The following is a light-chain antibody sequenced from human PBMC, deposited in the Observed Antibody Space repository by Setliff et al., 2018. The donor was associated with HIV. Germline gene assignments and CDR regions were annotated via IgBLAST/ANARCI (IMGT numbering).Light chain of an antibody. CDR3: AVWDNGLKGYV. CDR2: DNY. J-gene: IGLJ1*01. CDR1: SSNIGVNV. V-gene: IGLV1-44*01. Sequence: QSVLTQPPSASATPGQRVIISCSGGSSNIGVNVVNWYQHLPGTSPKLLIHDNYQRPSGVPDRFSGSKPGSSGSLAISGLQSEDEADYYCAVWDNGLKGYVFGTGTKVTVL.